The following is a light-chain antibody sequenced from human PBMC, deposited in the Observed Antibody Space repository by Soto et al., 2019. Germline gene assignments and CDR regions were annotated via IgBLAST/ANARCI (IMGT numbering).Light chain of an antibody. V-gene: IGLV3-21*02. CDR3: QVWDACREHVV. J-gene: IGLJ2*01. CDR1: NIGSKN. CDR2: DDS. Sequence: SYVVTQPPSVSVAPGQTATITCGGDNIGSKNVHWYQQKPGQAPVLVVYDDSDRPSEIPERFSGSNSGNTAPLTITRVEAGNEADYYCQVWDACREHVVFCGVTKLTV.